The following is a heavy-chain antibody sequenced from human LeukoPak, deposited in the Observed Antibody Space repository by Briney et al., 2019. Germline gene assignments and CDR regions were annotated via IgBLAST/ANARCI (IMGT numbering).Heavy chain of an antibody. V-gene: IGHV4-4*09. D-gene: IGHD1-26*01. Sequence: SETLSLTCTVSGGSIGSYHWSWVRQPPGKGLEWIGYILTSGSTNYNPSLKSRLTISVDTSKNQFTLKVNSVTAADTAVYYCARVRVSGSYLYYFDSWGQGNLVTVSS. CDR2: ILTSGST. J-gene: IGHJ4*02. CDR1: GGSIGSYH. CDR3: ARVRVSGSYLYYFDS.